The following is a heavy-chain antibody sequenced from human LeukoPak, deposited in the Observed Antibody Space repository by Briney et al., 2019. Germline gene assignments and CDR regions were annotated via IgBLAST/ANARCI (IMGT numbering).Heavy chain of an antibody. Sequence: GRSLRLSCAASGFTFSSFGMHWIRQAPGKGLECMAAISFDGSNKYYADSVKGRFTISRDNSKNTLYLQMNSLRAEDTAVYYCATGRCVGIICQGFEWWGQGTLVTVSS. V-gene: IGHV3-30*03. D-gene: IGHD3-16*01. CDR1: GFTFSSFG. CDR3: ATGRCVGIICQGFEW. J-gene: IGHJ4*02. CDR2: ISFDGSNK.